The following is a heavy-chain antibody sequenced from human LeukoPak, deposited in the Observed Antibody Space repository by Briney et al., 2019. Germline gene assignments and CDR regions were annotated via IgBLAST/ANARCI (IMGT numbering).Heavy chain of an antibody. V-gene: IGHV3-7*02. CDR1: GFTFSSYW. CDR3: ARGAIGSVGTRWFDP. J-gene: IGHJ5*02. D-gene: IGHD6-13*01. CDR2: IKQDGSQK. Sequence: GGSLRLSCAASGFTFSSYWMSWVRQAPGKGLEWVANIKQDGSQKYYVDSVKGRFTISRDNARNSLYLQMNSLRAEDTAVYYCARGAIGSVGTRWFDPWGQGTLVTVSS.